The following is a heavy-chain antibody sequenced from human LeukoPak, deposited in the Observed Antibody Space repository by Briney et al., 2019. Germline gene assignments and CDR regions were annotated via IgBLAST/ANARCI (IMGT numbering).Heavy chain of an antibody. J-gene: IGHJ4*02. CDR1: GFSFNSYV. V-gene: IGHV3-33*01. D-gene: IGHD3-22*01. CDR3: ARGRNSGFSLDY. Sequence: GGSLRLSCVAAGFSFNSYVMYWVRQAPGKGPEWVASIWYDGSDKFYADSVKGRFTISRDNSENTLHLQMNSLRAEDTAVYFCARGRNSGFSLDYWGQGILVTVSS. CDR2: IWYDGSDK.